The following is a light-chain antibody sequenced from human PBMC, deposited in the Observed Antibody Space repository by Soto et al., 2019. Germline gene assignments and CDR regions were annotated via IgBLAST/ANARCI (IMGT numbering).Light chain of an antibody. CDR2: GAS. V-gene: IGKV3-20*01. Sequence: EIVLTQSPGTLSLSPGERATLSCRVSQSVSSSYLAWYQQKPGQAPRLLIYGASSRATGIPDRFSGSGSGTEFTLTISRLEPEDFAVYYCQQYGSSPPYTFGQGTKLEIK. CDR1: QSVSSSY. J-gene: IGKJ2*01. CDR3: QQYGSSPPYT.